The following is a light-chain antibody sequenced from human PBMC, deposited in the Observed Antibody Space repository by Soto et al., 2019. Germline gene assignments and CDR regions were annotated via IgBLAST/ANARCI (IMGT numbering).Light chain of an antibody. CDR1: NSDVGAYNY. CDR2: EVN. CDR3: CSYTTDNTWV. J-gene: IGLJ3*02. Sequence: QSALTQPASVSGSPGQSITISCTGTNSDVGAYNYVSWYQEHPGKAPKLIIYEVNDRPSGVSPRFSASKSANTASLTISGLQPDDEAEYYCCSYTTDNTWVFGGGTKLTVL. V-gene: IGLV2-14*01.